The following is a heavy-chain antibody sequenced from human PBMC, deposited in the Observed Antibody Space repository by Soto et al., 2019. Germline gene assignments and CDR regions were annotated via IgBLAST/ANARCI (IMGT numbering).Heavy chain of an antibody. J-gene: IGHJ5*02. V-gene: IGHV1-8*01. CDR2: MNPNSGNT. D-gene: IGHD3-9*01. CDR1: GYTFTSYD. CDR3: ARGPYDILTGLKFDP. Sequence: ASVKVSCKASGYTFTSYDINWVRQATGQGLEWMGWMNPNSGNTGYAQKFQGRVTMTRNTSISTAYMELSSLRSEDTAVYYCARGPYDILTGLKFDPWGQGTLVTVSS.